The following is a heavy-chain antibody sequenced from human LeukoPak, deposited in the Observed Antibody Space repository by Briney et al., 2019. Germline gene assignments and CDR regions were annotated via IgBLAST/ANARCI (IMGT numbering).Heavy chain of an antibody. CDR2: IYYSGST. D-gene: IGHD3-10*01. CDR1: GGSISSGSYY. J-gene: IGHJ4*02. CDR3: ARVLRGVTDY. V-gene: IGHV4-61*10. Sequence: SETLSLTCTVSGGSISSGSYYWSWIRQPAGKGLEWIGYIYYSGSTNYNPSLKSRVTISVDTSKNQFSLKLSSVTAADTAVYYCARVLRGVTDYWGQGTLVTVSS.